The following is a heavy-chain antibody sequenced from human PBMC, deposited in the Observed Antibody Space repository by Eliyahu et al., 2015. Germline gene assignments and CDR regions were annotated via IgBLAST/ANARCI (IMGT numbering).Heavy chain of an antibody. D-gene: IGHD7-27*01. V-gene: IGHV4-61*01. CDR1: GGXVSSGSYY. CDR2: IYYSGST. CDR3: ARNWGLGGMDV. Sequence: QVQLQESGPGLVKPSETLSLTCSVXGGXVSSGSYYWSWIRQPPGKGLEWIGYIYYSGSTNYNPSLKSRVSISVDTSKNQFSLKLSSVTAADTALYYCARNWGLGGMDVWGQGTTVTVSS. J-gene: IGHJ6*02.